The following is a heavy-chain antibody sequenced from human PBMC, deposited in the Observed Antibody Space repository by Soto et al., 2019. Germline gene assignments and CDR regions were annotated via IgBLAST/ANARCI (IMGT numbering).Heavy chain of an antibody. V-gene: IGHV3-30-3*01. J-gene: IGHJ6*02. Sequence: QVQLVESGGGVVQPGRSLRLSCAASGFTFSSYAMHWVRQAPGKGLEWVAVISYDGSNKYYADSVKGRFTISRDNSKNTLYLQMNSLRAEDTAVYYCAKDQNYYDSSGPEVFPMYYYYYGMDVWGQGTTVTVSS. CDR1: GFTFSSYA. CDR2: ISYDGSNK. CDR3: AKDQNYYDSSGPEVFPMYYYYYGMDV. D-gene: IGHD3-22*01.